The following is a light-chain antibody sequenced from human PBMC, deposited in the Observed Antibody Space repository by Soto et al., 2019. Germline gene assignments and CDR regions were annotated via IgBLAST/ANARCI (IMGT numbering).Light chain of an antibody. J-gene: IGKJ4*01. CDR3: QQYNNWPLT. CDR1: QSVSSK. V-gene: IGKV3-15*01. CDR2: SAS. Sequence: EIVMTQSPATLSVSPGERATLSCRASQSVSSKLAWYQQKPGQAPRLLIYSASTRATGIPARFSGSGSGTEFTLTISSLQSEDFAAYYCQQYNNWPLTFGGGTKVDIK.